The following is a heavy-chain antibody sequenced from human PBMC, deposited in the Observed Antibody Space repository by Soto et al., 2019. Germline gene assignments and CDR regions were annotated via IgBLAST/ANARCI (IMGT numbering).Heavy chain of an antibody. J-gene: IGHJ4*02. CDR3: ARLHGQLFHNYYFDY. Sequence: PGESLKISCKGSGYSFSSYWIGWVRQMAGKGLEWMGIIYPGDSDTRYSPSFQGQVTISADKSISTAYLQWSSLKASDTAMYYCARLHGQLFHNYYFDYWGQGTLVTVSS. CDR1: GYSFSSYW. V-gene: IGHV5-51*01. CDR2: IYPGDSDT. D-gene: IGHD5-18*01.